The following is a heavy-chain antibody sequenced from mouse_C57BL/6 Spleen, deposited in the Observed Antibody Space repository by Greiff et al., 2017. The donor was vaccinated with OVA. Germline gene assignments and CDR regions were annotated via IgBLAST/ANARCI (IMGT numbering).Heavy chain of an antibody. J-gene: IGHJ3*01. CDR2: INPNNGGT. CDR1: GYTFTDYN. Sequence: VQLQQSGPELVKPGASVKIPCKASGYTFTDYNMDWVKQSHGKSLEWIGDINPNNGGTIYNQKFKGKATLTVDKSSSTAYMELRSLTSEDTAVYYCARELGGTWFAYWGQGTLVTVSA. D-gene: IGHD4-1*01. V-gene: IGHV1-18*01. CDR3: ARELGGTWFAY.